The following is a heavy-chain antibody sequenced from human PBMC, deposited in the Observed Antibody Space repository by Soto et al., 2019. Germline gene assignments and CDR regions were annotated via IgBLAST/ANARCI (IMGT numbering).Heavy chain of an antibody. Sequence: QVQLQESGPGLVKPSETLSLTCTVSGGSISSYYWSWIRQPAGKGLEWIGRIYTSGSTNYNPSLKSRVTMSVDTSKNQFSLTLSSVTAADTAVYYCANSNRYSSGENWFDPWGQGTLVTVSS. CDR1: GGSISSYY. J-gene: IGHJ5*02. V-gene: IGHV4-4*07. D-gene: IGHD6-19*01. CDR3: ANSNRYSSGENWFDP. CDR2: IYTSGST.